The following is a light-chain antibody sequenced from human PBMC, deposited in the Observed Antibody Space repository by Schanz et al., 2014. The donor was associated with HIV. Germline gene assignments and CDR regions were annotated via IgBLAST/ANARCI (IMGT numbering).Light chain of an antibody. J-gene: IGLJ3*02. CDR1: DSNTGSNP. Sequence: QSVLTQPPSASGTPGQRVTISCSGSDSNTGSNPVNWYQQLPGAAPKLLIYNTYHRPSGVPDRFSGSDSGASASLAISGLQSEDEADYYCATWVDSLNGWVFGGGTKLTVL. CDR2: NTY. V-gene: IGLV1-44*01. CDR3: ATWVDSLNGWV.